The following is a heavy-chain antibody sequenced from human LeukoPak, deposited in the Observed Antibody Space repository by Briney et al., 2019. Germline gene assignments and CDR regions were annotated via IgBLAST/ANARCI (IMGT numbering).Heavy chain of an antibody. CDR2: ISYDGSNE. J-gene: IGHJ4*02. CDR3: ARVGYYSSGPFSYFDY. V-gene: IGHV3-30*19. Sequence: PGRSLTLSCAASEFTFTTYGMHWVRQAPGKGLEWVAVISYDGSNEYYAESVKGRFTISRDSSENTLYLEMNSLRVEDTAVYYCARVGYYSSGPFSYFDYWGQGTLVTVSS. CDR1: EFTFTTYG. D-gene: IGHD3-10*01.